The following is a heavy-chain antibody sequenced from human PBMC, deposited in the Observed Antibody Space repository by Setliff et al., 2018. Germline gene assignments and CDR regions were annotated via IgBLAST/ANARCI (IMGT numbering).Heavy chain of an antibody. Sequence: GGSLRLSCAASGFTFSTHAMTWVRQAPGKGLEWVSTATTSGTYSYYADSVKGRFTVSRDNSKNTLYLQMSSLRAEDTAMYYCLLPCTSGWHNWADPWGQGTLVTVSS. J-gene: IGHJ5*02. CDR3: LLPCTSGWHNWADP. CDR2: ATTSGTYS. V-gene: IGHV3-23*01. CDR1: GFTFSTHA. D-gene: IGHD6-19*01.